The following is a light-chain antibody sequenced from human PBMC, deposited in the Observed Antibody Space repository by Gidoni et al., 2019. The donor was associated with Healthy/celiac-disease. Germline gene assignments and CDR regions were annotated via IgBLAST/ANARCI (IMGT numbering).Light chain of an antibody. CDR2: GAS. CDR3: QQYNNWPPWT. Sequence: EIVITQSPATLSVSPGERATFSCRASKSVSSNLAWYQQKPGQAPRLLIYGASTRATGIPARFSGSGSGTEFTLTISSLQSEDFAVYYCQQYNNWPPWTFGQGTKVEIK. V-gene: IGKV3-15*01. J-gene: IGKJ1*01. CDR1: KSVSSN.